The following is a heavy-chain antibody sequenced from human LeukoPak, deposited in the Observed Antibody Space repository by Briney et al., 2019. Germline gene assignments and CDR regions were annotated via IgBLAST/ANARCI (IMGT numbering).Heavy chain of an antibody. J-gene: IGHJ4*02. CDR3: AREMGDGVAAGGPSYFDY. Sequence: GGSLRLSCAASGFTFSNDGMHWVRQAPGRGLEWVALISYDGSDKHYADSVKGRFTISRDNAKNSLYLQMNSLRAEDTAVYYCAREMGDGVAAGGPSYFDYWGQGTLVTVSS. CDR1: GFTFSNDG. V-gene: IGHV3-30*03. D-gene: IGHD6-13*01. CDR2: ISYDGSDK.